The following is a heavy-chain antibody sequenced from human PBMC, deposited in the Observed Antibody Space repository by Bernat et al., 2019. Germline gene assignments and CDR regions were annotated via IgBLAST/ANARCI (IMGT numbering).Heavy chain of an antibody. V-gene: IGHV3-21*01. CDR2: ISSSTTYI. CDR3: ARDQYGDYTYDY. D-gene: IGHD3-3*01. CDR1: GFTFTTYS. Sequence: EVQLVESGGGLVQPGGSLTLSCAASGFTFTTYSMNWVRQAPGKGLEWVSFISSSTTYIYYADSVKGRFTIPRDNAKNSLYLQMNSLRADDTAVYYCARDQYGDYTYDYWGQGTLVTVSS. J-gene: IGHJ4*02.